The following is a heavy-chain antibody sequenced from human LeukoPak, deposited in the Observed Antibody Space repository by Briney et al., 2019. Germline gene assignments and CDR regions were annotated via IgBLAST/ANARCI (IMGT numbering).Heavy chain of an antibody. CDR2: IYYSGST. Sequence: SETLSLTCTVSGGSISRGDYYWSWIRQPPGKGLEWIGYIYYSGSTYYNPSLKSRVTISVDTSKNQFSLKLSSVTAADTAVYYCARGFFPYYGAAFDIWGQGTMVTVSS. D-gene: IGHD4-17*01. CDR1: GGSISRGDYY. J-gene: IGHJ3*02. CDR3: ARGFFPYYGAAFDI. V-gene: IGHV4-30-4*01.